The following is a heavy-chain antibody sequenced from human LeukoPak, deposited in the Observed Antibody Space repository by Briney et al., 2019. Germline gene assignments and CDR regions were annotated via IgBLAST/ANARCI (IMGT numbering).Heavy chain of an antibody. CDR3: ARERYDPEAYCGGDCYPRFVDY. J-gene: IGHJ4*02. Sequence: KPSETLSLTCTVSGGSISSSSHYWGWIRQPPGKGLEWIGSIYYSGSTYYNPSLKSRVTISVDTSKNQFSLKLSSVTAADTAVYYCARERYDPEAYCGGDCYPRFVDYWGQGTLVTVSS. CDR2: IYYSGST. D-gene: IGHD2-21*02. V-gene: IGHV4-39*07. CDR1: GGSISSSSHY.